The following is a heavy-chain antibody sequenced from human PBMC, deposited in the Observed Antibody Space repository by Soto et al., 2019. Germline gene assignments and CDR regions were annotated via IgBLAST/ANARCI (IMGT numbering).Heavy chain of an antibody. V-gene: IGHV1-69*02. Sequence: QVQLVQSGAEVKKPGSSVKVSCKASGGTFSSYTVSWVRQAPGQGVEWMGRIIPILGIANYAQKFQGRVTITADKSTGTAYMKLSSMRFEDTAVYYCANPPRYWGQGTLVTVSS. CDR2: IIPILGIA. CDR1: GGTFSSYT. J-gene: IGHJ4*02. CDR3: ANPPRY.